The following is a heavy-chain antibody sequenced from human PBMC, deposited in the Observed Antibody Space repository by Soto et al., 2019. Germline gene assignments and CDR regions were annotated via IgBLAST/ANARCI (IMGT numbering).Heavy chain of an antibody. CDR2: IYYSGST. J-gene: IGHJ4*02. CDR3: ASSRYGYTFYDY. Sequence: PSETLSLTCTVSGGSISSGDYYWSWIRQPPGKGLEWIGYIYYSGSTYYNPSLKSRLTISVDTSKNQFSLKLSSVTAADTAVYYCASSRYGYTFYDYWGQGTLVTVPQ. V-gene: IGHV4-30-4*01. D-gene: IGHD5-18*01. CDR1: GGSISSGDYY.